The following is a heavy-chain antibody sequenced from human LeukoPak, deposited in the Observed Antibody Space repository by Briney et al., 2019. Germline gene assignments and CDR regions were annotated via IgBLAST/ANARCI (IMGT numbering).Heavy chain of an antibody. CDR2: ICDTGRRT. V-gene: IGHV3-23*01. J-gene: IGHJ4*02. Sequence: GGSLRLSCAASGFTFSDYAMSWVRQAAGKGLEWVSGICDTGRRTYTDSVKGRFTISRDDSKKTVYLQMETLTAEDTAIYFCARYDSFIPYWGQGTLVTVSS. CDR1: GFTFSDYA. CDR3: ARYDSFIPY. D-gene: IGHD3-9*01.